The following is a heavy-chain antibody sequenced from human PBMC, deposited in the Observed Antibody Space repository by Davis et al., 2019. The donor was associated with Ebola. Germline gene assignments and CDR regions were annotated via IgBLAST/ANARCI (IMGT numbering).Heavy chain of an antibody. CDR2: FNPEDGVT. D-gene: IGHD3-3*01. J-gene: IGHJ6*02. Sequence: ASVKVSCKVSGCTFTELSVHWVRQAPGKGLEWMGGFNPEDGVTIYAQKFQGRFTMTKDTSKATAYMELSSLRSEDTALYYCASHNPTIFGVVRVMDVWGQGTTVTVSS. V-gene: IGHV1-24*01. CDR1: GCTFTELS. CDR3: ASHNPTIFGVVRVMDV.